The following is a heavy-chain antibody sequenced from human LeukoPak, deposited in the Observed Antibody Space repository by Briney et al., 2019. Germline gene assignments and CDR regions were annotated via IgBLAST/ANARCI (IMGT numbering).Heavy chain of an antibody. CDR3: AKGELGIPYYFDY. CDR2: ISGSGGST. D-gene: IGHD7-27*01. V-gene: IGHV3-23*01. Sequence: GGSLRLSCAASGFTFSSYAMSWVRQAPGKWLEWVSAISGSGGSTYYADSVKGRFTISRDNSKNTLYLQMNSLRAEDTAVYYCAKGELGIPYYFDYWGQGTLVTVSS. J-gene: IGHJ4*02. CDR1: GFTFSSYA.